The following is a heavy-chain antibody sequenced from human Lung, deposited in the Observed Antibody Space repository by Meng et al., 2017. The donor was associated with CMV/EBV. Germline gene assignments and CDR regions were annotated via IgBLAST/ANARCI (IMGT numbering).Heavy chain of an antibody. D-gene: IGHD5-18*01. Sequence: ASVXVSXKASGYTFTSYYMHWVRQAPGQGLEWMGIINPSGGSTSYAKKFQGRVTMTRDTSTSTVYMELSSLRSEDTAVYYCARDRERGYSYGIIDYWAQGTXVTVSS. CDR3: ARDRERGYSYGIIDY. J-gene: IGHJ4*02. V-gene: IGHV1-46*01. CDR2: INPSGGST. CDR1: GYTFTSYY.